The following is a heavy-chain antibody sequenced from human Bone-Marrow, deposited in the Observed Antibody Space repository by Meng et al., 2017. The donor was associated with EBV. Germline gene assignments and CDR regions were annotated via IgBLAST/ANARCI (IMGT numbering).Heavy chain of an antibody. CDR2: LNEHGTIT. V-gene: IGHV3-74*01. CDR3: SRDLVGSDDY. J-gene: IGHJ4*02. Sequence: EGQLVESGGALVQPGGSLRLSCAASGFSFSSYWMHWVRQAPGKGPVWVSRLNEHGTITTYADSVKGRFTISRDNAKNTLYLQMNSLRVEDTAVHYCSRDLVGSDDYWGQGTLVTVSS. CDR1: GFSFSSYW.